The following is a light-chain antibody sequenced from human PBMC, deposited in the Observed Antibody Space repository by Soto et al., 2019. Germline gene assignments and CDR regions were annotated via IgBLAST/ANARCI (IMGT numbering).Light chain of an antibody. J-gene: IGLJ2*01. CDR1: SSDVGGYKY. CDR2: EVS. Sequence: QSVLTQPPSASGSPGQSVTISCTGTSSDVGGYKYVSWYQQHPGKAPKLMIYEVSKRPSGVPDRFSGSKSGSTASLTVSGLQAEDEADYYCSSYAGSNNVVFGGGTQLTVL. V-gene: IGLV2-8*01. CDR3: SSYAGSNNVV.